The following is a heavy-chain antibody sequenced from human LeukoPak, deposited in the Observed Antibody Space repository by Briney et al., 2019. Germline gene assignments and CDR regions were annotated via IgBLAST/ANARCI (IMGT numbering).Heavy chain of an antibody. J-gene: IGHJ4*02. CDR2: MNPNSGNT. CDR1: GYTFISYD. Sequence: ASVKVSCKXSGYTFISYDINWVRQATGQGLEWMGWMNPNSGNTGYAQKFQGRVTMTRNTSISTAYMELSSLRSEDTAVYYCARGKVGARQFDYWGQGTLVTVSS. D-gene: IGHD1-26*01. CDR3: ARGKVGARQFDY. V-gene: IGHV1-8*01.